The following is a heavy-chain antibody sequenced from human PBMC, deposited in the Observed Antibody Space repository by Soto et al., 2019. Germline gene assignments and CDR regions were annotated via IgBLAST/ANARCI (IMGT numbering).Heavy chain of an antibody. Sequence: EVQLLESGGGLVQPGGSLRLSCAASGFTFSSYAMTWVRQAPGKGLEWVSGISGSGGSTYYADSVKGRFTFSRDNSKNTIYLQMNSLRAEDTALYYCAKAQYSGYEFSLNLASWGQGTLVTVSS. V-gene: IGHV3-23*01. CDR2: ISGSGGST. D-gene: IGHD5-12*01. CDR1: GFTFSSYA. CDR3: AKAQYSGYEFSLNLAS. J-gene: IGHJ4*02.